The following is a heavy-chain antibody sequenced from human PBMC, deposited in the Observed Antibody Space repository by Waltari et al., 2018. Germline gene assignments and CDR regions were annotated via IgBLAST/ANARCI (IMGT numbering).Heavy chain of an antibody. V-gene: IGHV1-58*01. J-gene: IGHJ4*02. CDR2: IVVGSGNT. D-gene: IGHD1-26*01. CDR3: AARGPIVGAKGTFDY. CDR1: GFTFTSSA. Sequence: QMQLVQSGPEVKKPGTSVKVSCKASGFTFTSSAVQWVRQARGQRLEWIGWIVVGSGNTNYAQKFQERVTITRDMSTSTAYMELSSLRSEDTAVYYCAARGPIVGAKGTFDYWGQGTLVTVSS.